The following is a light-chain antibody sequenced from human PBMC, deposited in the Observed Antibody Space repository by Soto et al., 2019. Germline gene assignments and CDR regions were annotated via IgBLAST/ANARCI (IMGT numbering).Light chain of an antibody. CDR3: RQLHSYPIT. CDR2: GAS. V-gene: IGKV1-9*01. CDR1: QDMNTY. J-gene: IGKJ5*01. Sequence: DMQLTQSPPFLSASVGARVTISCRASQDMNTYIAWYQQKPGKAPKLLIYGASTLQSGVPSRFRGSESGAVLTITISSLQPEDFETYDCRQLHSYPITFGQGTRLEIK.